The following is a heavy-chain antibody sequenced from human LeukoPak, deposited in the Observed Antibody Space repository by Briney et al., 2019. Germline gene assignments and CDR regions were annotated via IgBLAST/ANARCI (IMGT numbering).Heavy chain of an antibody. J-gene: IGHJ3*02. CDR1: GFTFSSYA. CDR3: ARREPRGAFDI. CDR2: ISYDGSNK. Sequence: PGGSLRLSCAASGFTFSSYAMSWVRQAPGKGLEWVAVISYDGSNKYYADSVKGRFTISRDNSKNTLYLQMNSLRAEDTAVYYCARREPRGAFDIWGQGTMVTVSS. V-gene: IGHV3-30-3*01. D-gene: IGHD3-10*01.